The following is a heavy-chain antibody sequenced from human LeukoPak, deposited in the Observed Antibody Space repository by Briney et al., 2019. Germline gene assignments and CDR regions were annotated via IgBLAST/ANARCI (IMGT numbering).Heavy chain of an antibody. Sequence: GASVKVSCEASGYTFTSYYMHWVRQAPGQGLEWMGIINPSGGSTSYAQKFQGRVTMTRDTSTSTVYMELSSLRSEDTAVYYCARDMSDRYYFDYWGQGTLVTVSS. J-gene: IGHJ4*02. CDR1: GYTFTSYY. CDR3: ARDMSDRYYFDY. CDR2: INPSGGST. D-gene: IGHD1-14*01. V-gene: IGHV1-46*01.